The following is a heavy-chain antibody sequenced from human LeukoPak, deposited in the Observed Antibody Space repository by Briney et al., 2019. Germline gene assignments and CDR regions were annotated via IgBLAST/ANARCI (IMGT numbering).Heavy chain of an antibody. CDR3: ARDGSSGWVY. CDR2: LYHTGST. D-gene: IGHD6-19*01. CDR1: GYSITSGFY. V-gene: IGHV4-38-2*02. Sequence: PSETLSLTCSVSGYSITSGFYWGWIRQSPGKGLEWIGSLYHTGSTYSNPAFTSRISMSVDTSRNLFSLNFLSMTAADTAVYYCARDGSSGWVYWGQGRLVTVSS. J-gene: IGHJ4*02.